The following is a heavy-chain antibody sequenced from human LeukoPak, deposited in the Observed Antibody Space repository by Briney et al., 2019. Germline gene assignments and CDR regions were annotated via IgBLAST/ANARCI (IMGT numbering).Heavy chain of an antibody. D-gene: IGHD2-2*01. V-gene: IGHV1-2*02. CDR2: INPNSGGT. CDR3: ARAPTQKYCSSTSCYYYFDY. Sequence: ASVKVSCKASGYTFTGYYMHWVRLAPGQGLEWMGWINPNSGGTNYAQKFQGRVTMTRDTSISTAYMELSRLRSDDTAVYYCARAPTQKYCSSTSCYYYFDYWGQGTLVTVSS. CDR1: GYTFTGYY. J-gene: IGHJ4*02.